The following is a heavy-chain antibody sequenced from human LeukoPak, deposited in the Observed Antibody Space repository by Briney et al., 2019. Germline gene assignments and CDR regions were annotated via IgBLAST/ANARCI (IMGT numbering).Heavy chain of an antibody. V-gene: IGHV4-34*01. Sequence: NTSETLSLTCAVYAGSFSGYYWSWIRQPPGKGLEWIGEINHNGSTSYNAPLKSRVTISVDTSKNQFSLKLSSVTAADTAVYYCAILAGQLAFDYWGQGTLVTVSS. CDR1: AGSFSGYY. CDR3: AILAGQLAFDY. CDR2: INHNGST. D-gene: IGHD3-16*01. J-gene: IGHJ4*02.